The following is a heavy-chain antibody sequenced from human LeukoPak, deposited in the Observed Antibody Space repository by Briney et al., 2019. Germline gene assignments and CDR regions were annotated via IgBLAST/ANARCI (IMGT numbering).Heavy chain of an antibody. CDR1: GVTFSRDG. V-gene: IGHV3-30*18. Sequence: PGGSLRLSCAAPGVTFSRDGMHRVCQAPGKGGEWGAVISYDGSKKYYADSVKGGFTISRHNSKTTLYLQMNSLRAEDTAVYYCAKERGSGSYYIKGDAFDIRGQGTMVTVSS. CDR3: AKERGSGSYYIKGDAFDI. CDR2: ISYDGSKK. J-gene: IGHJ3*02. D-gene: IGHD3-10*01.